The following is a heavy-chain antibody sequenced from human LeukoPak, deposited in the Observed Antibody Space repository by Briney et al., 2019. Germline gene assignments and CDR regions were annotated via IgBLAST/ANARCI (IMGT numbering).Heavy chain of an antibody. D-gene: IGHD3-10*01. CDR1: GYTLTELS. CDR2: FDPEDGET. Sequence: ASVKVPCKVSGYTLTELSMHWVRQAPGKGLEWMGGFDPEDGETIYAQKFQGRVTMTEDTSTDTAYMELSSLRSEDTAVYYCATLAYGSGSRDNWFDPWGQGTLVTVSS. J-gene: IGHJ5*02. CDR3: ATLAYGSGSRDNWFDP. V-gene: IGHV1-24*01.